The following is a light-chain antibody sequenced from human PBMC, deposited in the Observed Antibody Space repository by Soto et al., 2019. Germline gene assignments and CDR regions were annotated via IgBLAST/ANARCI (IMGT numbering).Light chain of an antibody. CDR2: DAY. CDR3: QQYNRYTWT. J-gene: IGKJ1*01. Sequence: DIQMTQSPSTLSTSVGDRVTITCRASQSISSWLAWYQQKRGKAPKLLIYDAYSLESRVPSRCSGSGSGTEFTLTISSLQPDDFATYYCQQYNRYTWTFGQGTKVDIK. CDR1: QSISSW. V-gene: IGKV1-5*01.